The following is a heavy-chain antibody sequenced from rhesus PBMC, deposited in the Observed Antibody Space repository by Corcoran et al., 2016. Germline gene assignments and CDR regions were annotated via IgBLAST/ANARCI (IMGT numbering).Heavy chain of an antibody. CDR1: GFTFSSYG. V-gene: IGHV3S5*01. J-gene: IGHJ4*01. Sequence: EVQLVETGGGLVQPGGSLKLSCAASGFTFSSYGMSWGRRGPGKGLVWVSAINSGGGSTYYADSVKGRFTISRDNSKNTLSLQMNSLRAEDTAVYYCAKDEDYGNLLYWGQGVLVTVSS. D-gene: IGHD4-35*01. CDR2: INSGGGST. CDR3: AKDEDYGNLLY.